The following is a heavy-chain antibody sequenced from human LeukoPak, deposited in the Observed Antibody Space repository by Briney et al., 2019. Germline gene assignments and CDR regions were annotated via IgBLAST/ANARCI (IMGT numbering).Heavy chain of an antibody. J-gene: IGHJ4*02. CDR2: INPNSGGT. CDR3: ARVPQPVDTVNKDFDY. Sequence: ASVKVSCKASGYTFTGYYIHWVRQAPGQGPEWMGWINPNSGGTNYAQKFQGRVTMTRDTSISTAYMELSSLRSDDTAVYFCARVPQPVDTVNKDFDYWGQGTLVTVSS. D-gene: IGHD5-18*01. V-gene: IGHV1-2*02. CDR1: GYTFTGYY.